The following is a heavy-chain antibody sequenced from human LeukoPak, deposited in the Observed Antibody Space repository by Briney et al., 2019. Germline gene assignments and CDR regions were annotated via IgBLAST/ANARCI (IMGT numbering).Heavy chain of an antibody. CDR2: INPNSGGT. CDR3: ARALSRAAGTSFDY. V-gene: IGHV1-2*06. D-gene: IGHD6-13*01. J-gene: IGHJ4*02. Sequence: GASVKVSCKASGGTFSSYAISWVRQAPGQGLEWMGRINPNSGGTNYAQKFQGRVTMTRDTSISTAYMELSRLRSDDTAVYYCARALSRAAGTSFDYWGQGTLVTVSS. CDR1: GGTFSSYA.